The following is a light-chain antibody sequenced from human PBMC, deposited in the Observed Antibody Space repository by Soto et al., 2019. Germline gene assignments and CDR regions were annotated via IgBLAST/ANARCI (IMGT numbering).Light chain of an antibody. V-gene: IGKV1-27*01. CDR3: QRYDSAPRT. Sequence: DIQMTQSPSSLSASVGDRVTITCRASRDISNYLAWFQQKPGKVPRFLIYTASTLLSGVPSRFSGSGSGTDFTLTISSLQPEDVATYYCQRYDSAPRTFGQGTKVEIK. CDR1: RDISNY. J-gene: IGKJ1*01. CDR2: TAS.